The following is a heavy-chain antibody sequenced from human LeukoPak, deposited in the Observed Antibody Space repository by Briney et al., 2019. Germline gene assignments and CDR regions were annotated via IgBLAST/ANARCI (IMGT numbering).Heavy chain of an antibody. J-gene: IGHJ4*02. CDR3: ARGAGGWLQFSYFDY. V-gene: IGHV1-18*01. D-gene: IGHD5-24*01. CDR2: ISAYNGNT. Sequence: ASVKVSCKASGYTFTSYGISWVRQAPGQGLEWMGWISAYNGNTNYAQKLQGRVTMTTDTSTSTAYMELRSLRSDDTAVYYCARGAGGWLQFSYFDYWGQGTLVTVSS. CDR1: GYTFTSYG.